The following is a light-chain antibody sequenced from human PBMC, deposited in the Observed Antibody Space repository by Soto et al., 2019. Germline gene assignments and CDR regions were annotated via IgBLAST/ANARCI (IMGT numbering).Light chain of an antibody. V-gene: IGKV1-5*01. Sequence: DIQMTQSPSTLSASIGDRFTITCRASENINNWLAWYQQRPGKAPKLLISDASSLQSGVPSRFSGSGSGTDFTLTISSLQPEDFATYYCLQDYNYPQTFGQGTTVDIK. CDR2: DAS. CDR3: LQDYNYPQT. CDR1: ENINNW. J-gene: IGKJ1*01.